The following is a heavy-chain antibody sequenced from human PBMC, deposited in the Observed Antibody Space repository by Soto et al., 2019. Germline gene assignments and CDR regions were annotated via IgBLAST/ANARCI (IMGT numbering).Heavy chain of an antibody. CDR3: ARDATTVTPS. CDR1: GFTFSNHW. V-gene: IGHV3-74*01. D-gene: IGHD4-17*01. J-gene: IGHJ5*02. CDR2: ISSDGSST. Sequence: GGSLRLSCAASGFTFSNHWMHWVRQAPGKGLVWVSCISSDGSSTSYADSVKGRFTISGDNAKNTLYLQMSSLRAEDTAVYYCARDATTVTPSWGQGTLVTVSS.